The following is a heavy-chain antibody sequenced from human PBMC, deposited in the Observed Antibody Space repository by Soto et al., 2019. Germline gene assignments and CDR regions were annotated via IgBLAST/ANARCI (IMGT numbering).Heavy chain of an antibody. CDR3: SRVDPGETSPFDH. V-gene: IGHV1-3*01. D-gene: IGHD3-10*01. J-gene: IGHJ4*02. Sequence: GASVKVSCKASGYTFSTYAMHWVRQAPGQRLEWMGWINAGNGNTKYSQKFQGRVTFTRDTSTSTVYMELSGLRSDDTAVYYCSRVDPGETSPFDHWGQGTLVTVSS. CDR1: GYTFSTYA. CDR2: INAGNGNT.